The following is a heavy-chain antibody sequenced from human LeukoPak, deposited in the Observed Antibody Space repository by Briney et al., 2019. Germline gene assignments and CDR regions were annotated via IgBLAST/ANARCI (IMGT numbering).Heavy chain of an antibody. D-gene: IGHD6-19*01. CDR2: IYYSGST. CDR3: ARRYSSGWFDAFDI. Sequence: SETLSLTCTVSGGSISSYYWSWIRQPPGKGLEWIGSIYYSGSTYYNPSLKSRVTISVDTSKNQFSLKLSSVTAADTAVYYCARRYSSGWFDAFDIWGQGTMVTVSS. V-gene: IGHV4-59*05. J-gene: IGHJ3*02. CDR1: GGSISSYY.